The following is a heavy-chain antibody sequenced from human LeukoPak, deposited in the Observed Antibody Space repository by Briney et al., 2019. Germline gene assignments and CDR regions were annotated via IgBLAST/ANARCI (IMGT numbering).Heavy chain of an antibody. CDR2: IYYSGST. V-gene: IGHV4-59*01. Sequence: SETLSLTCTVSGGSISSYYWSWIRQPPGKGLEWIGYIYYSGSTNYNPSLKSRVTISVDTSKNQFSLKLSSVTAADTAVYYCARASYDSGLYEHWGQGTLVTVSS. J-gene: IGHJ1*01. D-gene: IGHD3-22*01. CDR1: GGSISSYY. CDR3: ARASYDSGLYEH.